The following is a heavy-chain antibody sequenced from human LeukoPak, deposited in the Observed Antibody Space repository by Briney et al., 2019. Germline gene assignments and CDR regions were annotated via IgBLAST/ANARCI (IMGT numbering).Heavy chain of an antibody. CDR3: ARLYCSGDCYAFDY. V-gene: IGHV3-21*01. CDR2: ISNNGNYI. D-gene: IGHD2-21*02. CDR1: GFTFSTYS. Sequence: PGGSLRLSCAASGFTFSTYSMNWGRQAPGKGLDWVSSISNNGNYIYYADSVKVRFTISRDNAKNSLYLQMNSLRVEDTAVYYCARLYCSGDCYAFDYWGQGTLVTVSS. J-gene: IGHJ4*02.